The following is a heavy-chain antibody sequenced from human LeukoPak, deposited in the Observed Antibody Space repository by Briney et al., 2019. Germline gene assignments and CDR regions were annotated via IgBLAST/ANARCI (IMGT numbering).Heavy chain of an antibody. CDR3: AKSHVSELYYYMDV. CDR1: GFTFSSYA. J-gene: IGHJ6*03. D-gene: IGHD1-26*01. V-gene: IGHV3-23*01. Sequence: GGSLRLSCAASGFTFSSYATSWVRQAPGKGLEWVSAISGSGGSTYYADSVKGRFTISRDNSKNTLYLQMNSLRAEDTAVYYCAKSHVSELYYYMDVWGKGTTVTVSS. CDR2: ISGSGGST.